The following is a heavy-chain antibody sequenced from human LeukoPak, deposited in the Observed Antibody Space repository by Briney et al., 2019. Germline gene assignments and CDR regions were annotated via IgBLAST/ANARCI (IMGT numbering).Heavy chain of an antibody. Sequence: ASETLSLTCAVYGGSFSGYYWSWIRQPPGKGLEWIGEINHNGDTKYNPSLKSRVTISVDTSKNQFSLKLTSVTAADTAVYYCARLERSGKSSSLHYWGQGILVTVSS. D-gene: IGHD6-6*01. J-gene: IGHJ4*02. CDR2: INHNGDT. V-gene: IGHV4-34*01. CDR3: ARLERSGKSSSLHY. CDR1: GGSFSGYY.